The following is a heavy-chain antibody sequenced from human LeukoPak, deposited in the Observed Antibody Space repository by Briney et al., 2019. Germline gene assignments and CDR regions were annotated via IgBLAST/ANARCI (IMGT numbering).Heavy chain of an antibody. V-gene: IGHV3-30-3*01. Sequence: GGSLRLSCAASGFTFSSYAMHWVRQAPGKGLEWVAVISYDGSNKYYADSVKGRFTISRDNSKNTLYLQMNSLRAEDTAVYYCARDPRTRVTAEGPWGDWGQGTLVTVSS. J-gene: IGHJ4*02. CDR1: GFTFSSYA. CDR3: ARDPRTRVTAEGPWGD. CDR2: ISYDGSNK. D-gene: IGHD2-21*02.